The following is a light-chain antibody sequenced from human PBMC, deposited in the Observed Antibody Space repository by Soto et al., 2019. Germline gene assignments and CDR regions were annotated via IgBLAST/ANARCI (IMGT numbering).Light chain of an antibody. CDR2: SNN. J-gene: IGLJ1*01. Sequence: QSALTQPPPASGTPGQRVTISCSGSSSNIGSNTVNWYQQLPGTAPKLLIYSNNQRPSGVPDRFSGSKSGTSASLAISGLQSEDEADYYCAAWDDSLNGPVFGTGTKLTVL. CDR3: AAWDDSLNGPV. V-gene: IGLV1-44*01. CDR1: SSNIGSNT.